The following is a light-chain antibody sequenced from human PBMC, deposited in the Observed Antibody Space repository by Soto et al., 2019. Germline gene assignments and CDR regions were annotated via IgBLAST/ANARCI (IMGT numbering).Light chain of an antibody. CDR2: SNN. J-gene: IGLJ1*01. V-gene: IGLV1-44*01. Sequence: QSVLTQPPSASGTPGQRVTMSCSGGNSNIGSHTVNWYQHLPGTAPTLLIFSNNQRPSGVPARFSGSKSGTSASLAISGLQSGDEVDYYCAAWDDSLTGIYVFATGPKVNVL. CDR3: AAWDDSLTGIYV. CDR1: NSNIGSHT.